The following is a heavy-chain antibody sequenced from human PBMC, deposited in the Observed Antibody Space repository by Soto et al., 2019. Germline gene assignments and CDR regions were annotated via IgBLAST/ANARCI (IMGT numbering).Heavy chain of an antibody. CDR2: IRGSGVT. CDR3: ASGGIAVAAY. Sequence: GGSLRLSCAASGFTFSSTSMSWVRQAPGKGLEWVSGIRGSGVTYYADSVKGRFTLSRDNSKNTLYLQMNSLRAEDTAVYYCASGGIAVAAYWGQGTLVTVSS. D-gene: IGHD6-19*01. V-gene: IGHV3-23*01. CDR1: GFTFSSTS. J-gene: IGHJ4*02.